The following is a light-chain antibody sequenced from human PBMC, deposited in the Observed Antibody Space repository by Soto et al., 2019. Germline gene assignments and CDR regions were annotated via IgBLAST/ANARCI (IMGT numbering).Light chain of an antibody. V-gene: IGKV2-28*01. CDR1: QSLLHSNGYNY. CDR3: MQALQTPYT. CDR2: LGS. Sequence: DIVMTQSPLSLPVTPGEPASISCRSSQSLLHSNGYNYLDWYLQKPGQSPQLLIYLGSNRASGVPDRFSGSGSGPDFTLKISRVEAEDAGVYYCMQALQTPYTFGQGTKLEIK. J-gene: IGKJ2*01.